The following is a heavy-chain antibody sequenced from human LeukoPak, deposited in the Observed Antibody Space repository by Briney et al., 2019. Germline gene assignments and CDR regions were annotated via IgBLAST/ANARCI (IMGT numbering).Heavy chain of an antibody. J-gene: IGHJ4*02. CDR3: ARRYAAYCGGDCYSEGYFDY. D-gene: IGHD2-21*02. CDR2: IYPGDSDT. V-gene: IGHV5-51*01. CDR1: GYSFTSYW. Sequence: GEALQISCKGSGYSFTSYWIGWVRQMPGKGLEWMVTIYPGDSDTRFSPSFQGQVTISVDKSISTAYLQWSSLMASDTAMYYCARRYAAYCGGDCYSEGYFDYWGQGTLVTVSS.